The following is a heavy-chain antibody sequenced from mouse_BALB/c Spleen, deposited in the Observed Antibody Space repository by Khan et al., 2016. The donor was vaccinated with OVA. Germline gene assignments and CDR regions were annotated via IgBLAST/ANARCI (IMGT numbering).Heavy chain of an antibody. D-gene: IGHD2-14*01. V-gene: IGHV2-6-4*01. CDR3: ARAYYRYDGYYAMDY. Sequence: QVQLKESGPGLVAPSQSLSITCTVSGFSLSRYSVHWVRQPPGKGLEWLGMIWGDGSTDYNSALKSRLSISKDNSQSQVFLKMNSLQTDDTAMYYCARAYYRYDGYYAMDYWGQGTSVTVSS. CDR1: GFSLSRYS. CDR2: IWGDGST. J-gene: IGHJ4*01.